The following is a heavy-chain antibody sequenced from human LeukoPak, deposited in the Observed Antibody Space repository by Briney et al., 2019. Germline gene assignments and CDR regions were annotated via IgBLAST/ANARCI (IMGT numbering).Heavy chain of an antibody. CDR3: ARDGGPAVIAARGGIPGWYFDL. CDR1: GFTFSSYP. D-gene: IGHD6-6*01. J-gene: IGHJ2*01. CDR2: IKQDGSEK. V-gene: IGHV3-7*01. Sequence: GGSLRLSCAASGFTFSSYPLHWVRQAPGKGLEWVANIKQDGSEKYYVDSVKGRFTISRDNAKNSLYLQMNSLRAEDTAVYYCARDGGPAVIAARGGIPGWYFDLWGRGTLVTVSS.